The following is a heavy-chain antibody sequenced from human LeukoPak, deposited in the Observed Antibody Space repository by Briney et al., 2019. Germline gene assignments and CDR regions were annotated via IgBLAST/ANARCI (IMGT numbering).Heavy chain of an antibody. D-gene: IGHD6-13*01. J-gene: IGHJ6*02. CDR1: GFTFSTYW. V-gene: IGHV3-30*03. Sequence: GGSLRLSCAASGFTFSTYWMSWVRQAPGKGLEWVAVISYDGSNKYYADSVKGRFTISRDNSKNTLYLQMNSLRAEDTAVYYCARDVGPSWSLYYYYCGMDVWGQGTTVTVSS. CDR2: ISYDGSNK. CDR3: ARDVGPSWSLYYYYCGMDV.